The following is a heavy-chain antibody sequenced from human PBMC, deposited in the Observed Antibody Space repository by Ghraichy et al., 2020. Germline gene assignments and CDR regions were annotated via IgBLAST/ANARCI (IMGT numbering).Heavy chain of an antibody. V-gene: IGHV4-34*01. CDR1: GGSFSGYY. CDR3: AREGQPLAPPLGMDV. J-gene: IGHJ6*02. D-gene: IGHD6-13*01. CDR2: INHSGST. Sequence: SETLSLTCAVYGGSFSGYYWSWIRQPPGKGLEWIGEINHSGSTNYNPSLKSRVTISVDTSKNQFSLKLSSVTAADTAVCYCAREGQPLAPPLGMDVWGQGTTVTVSS.